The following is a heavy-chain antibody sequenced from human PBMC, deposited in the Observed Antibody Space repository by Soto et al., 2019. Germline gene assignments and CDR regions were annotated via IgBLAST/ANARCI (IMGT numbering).Heavy chain of an antibody. CDR3: ARSPGLLWFGELH. D-gene: IGHD3-10*01. CDR2: IIPIFGTA. Sequence: SVKVSCKASGGTFSSYSMSWVRQAPGQGLEWMGGIIPIFGTANYAQKFQGRVTITADKSTSTAYMELSSLRSEDTAVYYCARSPGLLWFGELHWGQGTLVTVSS. CDR1: GGTFSSYS. J-gene: IGHJ4*02. V-gene: IGHV1-69*06.